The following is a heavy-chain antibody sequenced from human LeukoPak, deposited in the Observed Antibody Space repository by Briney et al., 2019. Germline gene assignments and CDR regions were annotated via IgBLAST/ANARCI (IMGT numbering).Heavy chain of an antibody. Sequence: GGSLRLSCAASGFTFSDYYMGWIRQAPGKGLEWVSYISSSGSTTYYADSVKGRLTISRDNAKNSLYLQLSSLKADDTAVYYCAKTRKWIDYWGQGTLVTVSS. CDR1: GFTFSDYY. J-gene: IGHJ4*02. CDR2: ISSSGSTT. D-gene: IGHD2-8*01. V-gene: IGHV3-11*01. CDR3: AKTRKWIDY.